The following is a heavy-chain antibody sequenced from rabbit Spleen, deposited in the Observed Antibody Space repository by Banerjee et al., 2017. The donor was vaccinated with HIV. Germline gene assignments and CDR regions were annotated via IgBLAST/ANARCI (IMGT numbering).Heavy chain of an antibody. CDR1: GVSFSDKDV. J-gene: IGHJ4*01. V-gene: IGHV1S45*01. CDR3: ARVSESSGWGEDL. D-gene: IGHD4-1*01. Sequence: EQLEESGGGLVKPEGSLTLTCKASGVSFSDKDVMCWVRQAPGKGLEWIACINAVTGKAVYASWAKGRFTFSKTSSTTVTLQMTSLTAADTATYFCARVSESSGWGEDLWGPGTLVTVS. CDR2: INAVTGKA.